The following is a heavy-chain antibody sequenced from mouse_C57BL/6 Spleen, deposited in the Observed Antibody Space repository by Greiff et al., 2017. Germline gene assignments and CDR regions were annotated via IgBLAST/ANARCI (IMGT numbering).Heavy chain of an antibody. CDR2: IHPNSGST. CDR3: ARRGGSSYENYYFDY. V-gene: IGHV1-64*01. CDR1: GYTFTSYW. J-gene: IGHJ2*01. Sequence: QVQLQQPGAELVKPEASVKLSCKASGYTFTSYWMHWVKQRPGQGLEWIGMIHPNSGSTNYNEKFKSKATLTVDKSSSTAYMQLSSLTSEDSAVYYCARRGGSSYENYYFDYWGQGTTLTVSS. D-gene: IGHD1-1*01.